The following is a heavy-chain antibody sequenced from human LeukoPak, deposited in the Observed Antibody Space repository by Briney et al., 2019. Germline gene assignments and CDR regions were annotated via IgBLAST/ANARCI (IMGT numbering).Heavy chain of an antibody. CDR2: IKGKPDGGTA. CDR1: GLTFANAR. V-gene: IGHV3-15*05. Sequence: GGSLRLSCAASGLTFANARMNWVRQAPGKGLEWVGRIKGKPDGGTADYAASVMARFIISRDDSKNTVYLQMNSLREEDSGSYFCSTDRDWGQGTLVAVSS. D-gene: IGHD5-24*01. J-gene: IGHJ4*02. CDR3: STDRD.